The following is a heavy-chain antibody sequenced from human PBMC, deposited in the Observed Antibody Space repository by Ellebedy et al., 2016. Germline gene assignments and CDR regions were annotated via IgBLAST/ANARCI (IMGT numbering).Heavy chain of an antibody. CDR2: IKQDGSEK. D-gene: IGHD3/OR15-3a*01. CDR1: GFTFSSYW. CDR3: ARVKSSGDWLLDY. J-gene: IGHJ4*02. Sequence: GGSLRLSCAASGFTFSSYWMSWVRQAPGKGLEWVANIKQDGSEKYYVDSVKGRFTISRDDAKNSQYLQMNSLRAEDTAVYYCARVKSSGDWLLDYWGQGTLVTVSS. V-gene: IGHV3-7*01.